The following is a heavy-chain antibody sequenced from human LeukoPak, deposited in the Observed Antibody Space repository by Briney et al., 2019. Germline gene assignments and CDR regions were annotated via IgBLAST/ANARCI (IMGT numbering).Heavy chain of an antibody. CDR1: GGTFSSYA. Sequence: SVKVSCKASGGTFSSYAISWVRQAPGQGLEWMGGIIPIFGTANYAQKFQGRVTITTDESTSTAYMELSSLRSEGTAVYYCARAKYNWNSTGAFDIWGQGTMVTVSS. J-gene: IGHJ3*02. D-gene: IGHD1-7*01. CDR2: IIPIFGTA. V-gene: IGHV1-69*05. CDR3: ARAKYNWNSTGAFDI.